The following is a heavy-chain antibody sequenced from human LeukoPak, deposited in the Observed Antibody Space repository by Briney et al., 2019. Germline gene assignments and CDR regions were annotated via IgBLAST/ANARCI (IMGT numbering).Heavy chain of an antibody. CDR3: ARPYNTVGLFRRPFDH. Sequence: ASVKVSCKASGYTFTGYYMHWVRQAPGQGLEWMGWINPNSGGTNYAQKFQGRVTMTRDTSISTAYMELSRLRSDDTAVYYCARPYNTVGLFRRPFDHWGQGTLVTVSS. D-gene: IGHD3-22*01. CDR1: GYTFTGYY. J-gene: IGHJ4*02. CDR2: INPNSGGT. V-gene: IGHV1-2*02.